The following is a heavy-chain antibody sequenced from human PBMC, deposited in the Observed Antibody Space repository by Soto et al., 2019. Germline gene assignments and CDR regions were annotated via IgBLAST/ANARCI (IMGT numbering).Heavy chain of an antibody. CDR1: GYKFGSAW. CDR3: ARHEGYYDSSGYYYGPGPYYFDY. CDR2: IKPGTSDI. J-gene: IGHJ4*02. D-gene: IGHD3-22*01. Sequence: GESLKISCKGVGYKFGSAWIGWVRQMPGKGLEWMGIIKPGTSDIRYSPSCRGHVTISADEAVSTAYLQWSSLKASDTAMYYCARHEGYYDSSGYYYGPGPYYFDYWGQGTLVTVSS. V-gene: IGHV5-51*01.